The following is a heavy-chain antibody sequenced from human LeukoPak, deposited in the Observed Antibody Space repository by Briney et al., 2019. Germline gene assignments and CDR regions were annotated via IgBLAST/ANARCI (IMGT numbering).Heavy chain of an antibody. D-gene: IGHD3-22*01. V-gene: IGHV4-4*09. CDR2: ISASGRT. CDR1: GGSISSYY. J-gene: IGHJ5*02. Sequence: PSETLSLTCTVSGGSISSYYWSWIRQPPGKGLEWIGYISASGRTKYRPALKSRVTISGDTSKDQFSLRLTSVTAADTAVYYCARHRENSYESSHMGFDPWGPGTRVPVSS. CDR3: ARHRENSYESSHMGFDP.